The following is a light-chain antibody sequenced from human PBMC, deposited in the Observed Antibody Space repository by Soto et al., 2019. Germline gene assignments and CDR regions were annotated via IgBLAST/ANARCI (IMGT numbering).Light chain of an antibody. Sequence: DIQMTQSPSSLSASVGDRVTITCRASQSISSYLNWYQQKPGQAPKLLIYAASSLQSGVPSRFSGSGSGTEFTRTISSLQPEDFATYYCQQSYGTPQTFGQGTKVESK. CDR3: QQSYGTPQT. J-gene: IGKJ1*01. CDR2: AAS. CDR1: QSISSY. V-gene: IGKV1-39*01.